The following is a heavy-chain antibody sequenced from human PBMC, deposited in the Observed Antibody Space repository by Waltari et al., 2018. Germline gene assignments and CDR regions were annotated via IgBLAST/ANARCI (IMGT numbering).Heavy chain of an antibody. V-gene: IGHV4-38-2*01. J-gene: IGHJ4*02. Sequence: QVQLQESGPGLVKPSETLSLTCAVSGYSISSGYYWGWIRQPPGKGLEWIGSIYHSGSTYYNPSLKSRVTISVDTSKNQFSLKLSSVTAADTAVYYCARTYYDILTGHRGPRALIYFDYWGQGTLVTVSS. CDR2: IYHSGST. CDR1: GYSISSGYY. D-gene: IGHD3-9*01. CDR3: ARTYYDILTGHRGPRALIYFDY.